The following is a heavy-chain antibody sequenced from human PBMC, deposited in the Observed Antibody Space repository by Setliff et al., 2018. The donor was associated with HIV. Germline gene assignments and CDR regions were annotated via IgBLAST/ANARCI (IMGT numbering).Heavy chain of an antibody. CDR2: INPNSSDT. J-gene: IGHJ6*04. V-gene: IGHV1-8*02. D-gene: IGHD3-10*01. Sequence: GASVKVSCKASGYTFTSYGITWVRQAPGQGLEWMGWINPNSSDTNYAQKLQGRVTMTRDTSISTAYMELSSLTSEDTAVYYCARGKGVGGVVITGGLDVWGKGTTVTVSS. CDR1: GYTFTSYG. CDR3: ARGKGVGGVVITGGLDV.